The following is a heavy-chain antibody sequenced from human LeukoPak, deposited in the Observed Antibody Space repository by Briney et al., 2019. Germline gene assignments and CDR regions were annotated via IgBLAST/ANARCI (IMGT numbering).Heavy chain of an antibody. D-gene: IGHD3-10*01. Sequence: GGSLRLSCAASGFTFSSYGMHWVRQAPGKGLEWVAVIWYDGSNKYYADSVKGRFTISRDNSKNTLYLQMNSLRAEDTAVYYCARDHYMVRGVIDYWGQGTLVTVSS. CDR2: IWYDGSNK. CDR3: ARDHYMVRGVIDY. V-gene: IGHV3-33*01. CDR1: GFTFSSYG. J-gene: IGHJ4*02.